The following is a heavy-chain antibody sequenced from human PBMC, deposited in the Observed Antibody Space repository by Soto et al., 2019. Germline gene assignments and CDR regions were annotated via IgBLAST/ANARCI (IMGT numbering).Heavy chain of an antibody. CDR3: TTGLTNCGGDCFLDY. CDR2: IKSKTDGVTT. D-gene: IGHD2-21*01. J-gene: IGHJ4*02. CDR1: GLSFTNAW. V-gene: IGHV3-15*01. Sequence: PGGSLILSCAASGLSFTNAWMNWVRQGPGKGLEWVARIKSKTDGVTTDYAAPVKGRFTISRDDSKNTLFLQMNSLKTEDTAVYYCTTGLTNCGGDCFLDYWGQGTLVTVSS.